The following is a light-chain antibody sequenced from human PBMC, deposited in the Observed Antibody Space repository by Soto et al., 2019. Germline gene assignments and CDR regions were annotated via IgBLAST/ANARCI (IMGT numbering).Light chain of an antibody. J-gene: IGKJ1*01. Sequence: DIQMTQSPSTLTASVGDRAIITCRASQRVARWLAWYQQKPGKAPKVLISGASNLESGVPSRFSGRGVGTQFPLTISSLQPEDSATYYCPQYDTNWNFGQGTKVEI. CDR3: PQYDTNWN. V-gene: IGKV1-5*01. CDR2: GAS. CDR1: QRVARW.